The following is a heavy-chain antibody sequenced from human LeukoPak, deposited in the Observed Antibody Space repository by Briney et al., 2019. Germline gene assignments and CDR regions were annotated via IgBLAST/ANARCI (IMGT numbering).Heavy chain of an antibody. V-gene: IGHV3-73*01. J-gene: IGHJ4*02. D-gene: IGHD1-26*01. Sequence: GGSLRLSCAASGFTFSGSAMPWVRQASGKGLEWVGRIRSKANSYATAYAASVKGRFTISRDDSKNTAYLQMNSLKTEDTAVYYCTRMSSRYYPVDYWGQGTLVTVSS. CDR3: TRMSSRYYPVDY. CDR2: IRSKANSYAT. CDR1: GFTFSGSA.